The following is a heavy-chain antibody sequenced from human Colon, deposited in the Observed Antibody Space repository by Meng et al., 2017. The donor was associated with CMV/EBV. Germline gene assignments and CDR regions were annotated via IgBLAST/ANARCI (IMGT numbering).Heavy chain of an antibody. CDR2: IIWNGDMT. V-gene: IGHV3-20*04. Sequence: GGSLRLSCVGSGFTFEDYGMGWVRQAPGKGLEWVADIIWNGDMTGYAGSVRGRFTVSRDNAKNSLYLQMDNLRVHDTALYFCAREKDYNNHRFDFWGQGTQVTVSS. CDR3: AREKDYNNHRFDF. CDR1: GFTFEDYG. J-gene: IGHJ4*02. D-gene: IGHD4-11*01.